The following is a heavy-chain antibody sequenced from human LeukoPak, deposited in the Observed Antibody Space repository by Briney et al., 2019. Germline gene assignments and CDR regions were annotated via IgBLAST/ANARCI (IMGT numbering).Heavy chain of an antibody. CDR2: INSDGSST. V-gene: IGHV3-74*01. CDR3: AREEEWLVRGPFIDY. Sequence: GGSLRLSCAASGFTFSSYWMHWVRQAPAKGLVWVSRINSDGSSTSYADSVKGRFTISRDNAKNTLYLQMNSLRAEDTAVYYCAREEEWLVRGPFIDYWGQGTLVTVSS. D-gene: IGHD6-19*01. J-gene: IGHJ4*02. CDR1: GFTFSSYW.